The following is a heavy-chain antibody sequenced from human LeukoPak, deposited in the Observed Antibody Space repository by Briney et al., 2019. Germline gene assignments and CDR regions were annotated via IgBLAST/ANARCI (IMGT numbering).Heavy chain of an antibody. Sequence: SETLSLTCTVSGGSISSSSYYWGWIRQPPGKGLEWIGSIYYSGSTYYNPSLKSRVTISVDTSKNQFSLKLSSVTAADTAVYYCARGFVGNSGYWGQGTLVTVSS. CDR3: ARGFVGNSGY. CDR2: IYYSGST. J-gene: IGHJ4*02. V-gene: IGHV4-39*01. CDR1: GGSISSSSYY. D-gene: IGHD3-16*01.